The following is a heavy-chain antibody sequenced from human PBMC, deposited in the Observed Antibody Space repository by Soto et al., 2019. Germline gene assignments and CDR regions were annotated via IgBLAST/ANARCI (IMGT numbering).Heavy chain of an antibody. CDR1: GGSIRSYY. CDR3: AREGASGFGMDV. Sequence: QVQLQESGPGLVKPSETLSLTCNVSGGSIRSYYWSWVRQPAGKPLEWIGRIYTSGSTNYNPSLKSRVSMSVDTSKNQSSLEVTSVTAADTAVYYCAREGASGFGMDVWGQGTTVTVSS. CDR2: IYTSGST. J-gene: IGHJ6*02. D-gene: IGHD1-26*01. V-gene: IGHV4-4*07.